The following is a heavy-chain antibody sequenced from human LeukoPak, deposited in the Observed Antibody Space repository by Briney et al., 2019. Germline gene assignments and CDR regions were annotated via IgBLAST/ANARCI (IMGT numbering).Heavy chain of an antibody. CDR1: GFTFNTYE. J-gene: IGHJ4*02. Sequence: QPGGSLRLSCAASGFTFNTYEMNWVRQAPGKGLERISYIRSSSNTIYYADSVKGRFTISRDNSKNTLYLQMNSLRAEDTAVYYCARGTGYSSSWYVDYFDYWGQGTLVTVSS. CDR2: IRSSSNTI. D-gene: IGHD6-13*01. V-gene: IGHV3-48*01. CDR3: ARGTGYSSSWYVDYFDY.